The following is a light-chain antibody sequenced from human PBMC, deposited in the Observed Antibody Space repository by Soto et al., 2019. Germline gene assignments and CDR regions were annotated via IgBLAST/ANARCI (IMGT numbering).Light chain of an antibody. V-gene: IGKV3-15*01. Sequence: EIVMTQSPATLSVSPGERAILSCSASQSIRTNVPWYQQRPGQAPRLLIYGASTRATDIPARFSGSGSGTEFTLTISSLQSEDFAIYYCQQYNHWTSITFGQGTRLEF. J-gene: IGKJ5*01. CDR2: GAS. CDR3: QQYNHWTSIT. CDR1: QSIRTN.